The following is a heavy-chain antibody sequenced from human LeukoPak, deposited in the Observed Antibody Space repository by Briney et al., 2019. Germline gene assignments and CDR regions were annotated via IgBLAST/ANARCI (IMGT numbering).Heavy chain of an antibody. D-gene: IGHD3-16*02. J-gene: IGHJ5*02. CDR1: GGSISSGGYY. CDR2: IYYSGST. V-gene: IGHV4-31*03. Sequence: SQTLSFTCTVSGGSISSGGYYWSWIRQHPGKGLEWIGYIYYSGSTYYNPSLKSRVTISVDTSKDQFSLKLSSVTAADTAVYYCAREGGLRLGELSSDWFDPWGQGTLVTVSS. CDR3: AREGGLRLGELSSDWFDP.